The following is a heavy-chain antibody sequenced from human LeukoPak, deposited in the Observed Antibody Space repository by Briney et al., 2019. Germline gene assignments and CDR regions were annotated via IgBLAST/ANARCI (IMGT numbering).Heavy chain of an antibody. CDR3: ARGGQGDGYSADEAFDF. Sequence: SQTLSLTCAISGDSVSSNSVTWNWIRQSPSRGLEWLGRTYYRSKWYNDYALSVKSRITFNPDTSKNQLSLHLSSVTPEDTAVYYCARGGQGDGYSADEAFDFWGQGTMVTVSS. J-gene: IGHJ3*01. CDR1: GDSVSSNSVT. CDR2: TYYRSKWYN. D-gene: IGHD5-24*01. V-gene: IGHV6-1*01.